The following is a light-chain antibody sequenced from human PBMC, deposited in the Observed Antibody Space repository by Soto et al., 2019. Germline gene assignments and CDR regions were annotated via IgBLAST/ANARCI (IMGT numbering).Light chain of an antibody. Sequence: EIVLTQSPGTLSSSPGERTTLACRASQSISSSYLAWYQQKPGQAPSLLLYGASSRATGIPDRFSGSGSGTDFTLTISRLEPEDFALYYCQQYSSTFWTLGQGTKVEFK. CDR3: QQYSSTFWT. CDR1: QSISSSY. J-gene: IGKJ1*01. CDR2: GAS. V-gene: IGKV3-20*01.